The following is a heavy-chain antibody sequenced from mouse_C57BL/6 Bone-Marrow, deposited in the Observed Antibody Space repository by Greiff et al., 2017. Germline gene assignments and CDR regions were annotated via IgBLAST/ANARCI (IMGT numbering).Heavy chain of an antibody. CDR2: IDPENGDT. Sequence: EVQLQESGAELVRPGASVKLSCTASGFNIKDDYMHWVKQRPEQGLEWIGWIDPENGDTEYASKFQGKATITADTSSNTAYLQLSSLTSEDTAVYYCTTWAGDYWGQGTTLTVSS. J-gene: IGHJ2*01. V-gene: IGHV14-4*01. D-gene: IGHD3-3*01. CDR3: TTWAGDY. CDR1: GFNIKDDY.